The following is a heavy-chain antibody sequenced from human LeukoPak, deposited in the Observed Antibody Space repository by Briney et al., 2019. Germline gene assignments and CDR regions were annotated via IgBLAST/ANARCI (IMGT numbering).Heavy chain of an antibody. J-gene: IGHJ4*02. Sequence: GASLKISCKASGYTFTGYYMHWVRQATGQGLEWMGRVIPNSGGTNYAQKFQGRVTMTRHTSISTAYMELSRLGSDDTAVSYHASSADSYGSGIHYGRQATLVTVSS. D-gene: IGHD3-10*01. V-gene: IGHV1-2*06. CDR1: GYTFTGYY. CDR2: VIPNSGGT. CDR3: ASSADSYGSGIHY.